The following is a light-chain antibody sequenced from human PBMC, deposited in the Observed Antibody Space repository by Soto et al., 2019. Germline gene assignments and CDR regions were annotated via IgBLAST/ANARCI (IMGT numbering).Light chain of an antibody. CDR3: QQLHVYPST. J-gene: IGKJ4*01. Sequence: IQLTQSPSSLSASVGDRVTITCRASQDINSYLAWYQQKPGKAPNLLIYAGTSWQSGVPSRFSGSGSGTEFTLTVSSRQPEDFATYYCQQLHVYPSTFGGGTKVE. CDR2: AGT. CDR1: QDINSY. V-gene: IGKV1-9*01.